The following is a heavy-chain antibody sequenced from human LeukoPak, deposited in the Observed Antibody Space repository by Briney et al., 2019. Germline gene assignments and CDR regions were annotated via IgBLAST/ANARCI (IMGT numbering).Heavy chain of an antibody. V-gene: IGHV3-66*01. CDR1: GFTFSSYA. CDR2: IYSGGST. J-gene: IGHJ4*02. D-gene: IGHD3-10*01. Sequence: PGGSLRLSCAASGFTFSSYAMNWVRQAPGKGLEWVSAIYSGGSTYYADSVKGRFTISRDNSKNTLYLQMNSLRAEDTAVYYCARDSGYGSGNFDYWGQGTLVTVSS. CDR3: ARDSGYGSGNFDY.